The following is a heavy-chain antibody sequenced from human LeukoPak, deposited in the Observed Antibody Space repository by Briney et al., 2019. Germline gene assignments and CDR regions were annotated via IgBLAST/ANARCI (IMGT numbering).Heavy chain of an antibody. V-gene: IGHV3-53*01. CDR3: ARDQYDTWSRRGNFDS. CDR1: GLTGSHNY. D-gene: IGHD3-3*01. Sequence: GGSLRLSCAASGLTGSHNYVSWVRQAPGKGLEWVSAIHTSGDTCYADSVKGRFTISRDNTKNSLYLQMNSLRVEDTAVFYCARDQYDTWSRRGNFDSWGQGTLVIVSS. J-gene: IGHJ4*02. CDR2: IHTSGDT.